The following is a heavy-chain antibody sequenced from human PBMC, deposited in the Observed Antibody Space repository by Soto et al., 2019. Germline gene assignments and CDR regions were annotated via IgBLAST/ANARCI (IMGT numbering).Heavy chain of an antibody. Sequence: SLRLSCAASGFTFDDYAMHWVRQAPGKGLEWVSGISWNSGSIGYADSVKGRFTISRDNAKNSLYLQMNSLRAEDTALYYCAKDVNGGNPEYYYYYGMDVWGQGTTVTVSS. CDR1: GFTFDDYA. CDR2: ISWNSGSI. J-gene: IGHJ6*02. V-gene: IGHV3-9*01. D-gene: IGHD2-15*01. CDR3: AKDVNGGNPEYYYYYGMDV.